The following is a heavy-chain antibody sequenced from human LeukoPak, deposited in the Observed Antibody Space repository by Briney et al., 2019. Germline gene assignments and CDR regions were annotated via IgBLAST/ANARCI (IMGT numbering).Heavy chain of an antibody. J-gene: IGHJ5*02. V-gene: IGHV3-30*18. CDR1: GFTFSSYG. CDR2: ISYDGSNK. D-gene: IGHD5-24*01. CDR3: AKGGRRDGYNP. Sequence: GGSLRLSCAASGFTFSSYGMHWVRQAPGKGLEWVAVISYDGSNKYYADSVKGRFTISRDNSKNTLYLQMNSLRAEDTAVYYCAKGGRRDGYNPWGQGTLVTVSS.